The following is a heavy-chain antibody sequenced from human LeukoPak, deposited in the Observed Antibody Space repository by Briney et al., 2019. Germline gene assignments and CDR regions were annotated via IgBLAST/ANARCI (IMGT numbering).Heavy chain of an antibody. CDR2: TSPDGAIK. V-gene: IGHV3-30*04. J-gene: IGHJ4*02. Sequence: PGRSLTLSCAASGFTFSSHSMHWVRPAPGEGLEWVAVTSPDGAIKYYTDSVRGRFTISRDNSKNALYLHMNNLGPADTAVYYCAREYGGVLGYFDYWGQGTLVTVSS. CDR1: GFTFSSHS. D-gene: IGHD2-8*02. CDR3: AREYGGVLGYFDY.